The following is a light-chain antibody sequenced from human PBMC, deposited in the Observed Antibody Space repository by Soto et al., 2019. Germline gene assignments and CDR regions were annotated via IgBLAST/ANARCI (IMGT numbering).Light chain of an antibody. CDR2: KVS. J-gene: IGKJ2*01. V-gene: IGKV1-5*03. CDR3: HQYNSFLYT. CDR1: QSVSNW. Sequence: DIQMTQSPSTLSASVGDIVTITCRASQSVSNWLAWYQQKPGKAPKLLIYKVSTLDSGVPYRFRGSGSGTEVTLIISSQQPDDLATYYCHQYNSFLYTFGQRTKREIK.